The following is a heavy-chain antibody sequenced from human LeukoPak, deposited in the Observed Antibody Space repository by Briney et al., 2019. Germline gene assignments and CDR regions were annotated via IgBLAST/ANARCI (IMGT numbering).Heavy chain of an antibody. Sequence: PGGSLRLSCAASGFTFGSYWMNWVRQAPGKGLEWVANIKPDGSGKFYVDSVKGRFTISRDNAKNSLYLQMNSLRVEDTAVFYCARDPNYSDTTGEYGMDVWGQGTTVSVSS. CDR3: ARDPNYSDTTGEYGMDV. CDR1: GFTFGSYW. D-gene: IGHD3-22*01. CDR2: IKPDGSGK. J-gene: IGHJ6*02. V-gene: IGHV3-7*01.